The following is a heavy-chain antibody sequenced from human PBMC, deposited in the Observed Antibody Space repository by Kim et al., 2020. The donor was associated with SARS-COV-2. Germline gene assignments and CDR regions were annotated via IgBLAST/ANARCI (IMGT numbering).Heavy chain of an antibody. CDR3: ARGGIIAAAGTPDEDYYFYGLDV. J-gene: IGHJ6*02. Sequence: GGSLRLSCAASGFTFSSYGMHWVRQAPGKGLEWVAVIWYEGNNKYYADSVKGRFTISRDNSKNTLYLQMTSLRGEDTALYYCARGGIIAAAGTPDEDYYFYGLDVWGQGTTVTVSS. D-gene: IGHD6-13*01. CDR1: GFTFSSYG. V-gene: IGHV3-33*01. CDR2: IWYEGNNK.